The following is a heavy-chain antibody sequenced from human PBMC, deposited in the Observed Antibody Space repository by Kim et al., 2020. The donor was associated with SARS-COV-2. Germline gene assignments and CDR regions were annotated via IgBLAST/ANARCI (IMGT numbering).Heavy chain of an antibody. J-gene: IGHJ6*02. CDR3: AKDLPLLWFGELLALDYYYGMDV. CDR1: GFTFSSYA. CDR2: ISGSGGST. Sequence: GGSLRLSCAASGFTFSSYAMSWVRQAPGKGLEWVSAISGSGGSTYYADSVKGRFTISRDNSKNTLYLQMNSLRAEDTAVYYCAKDLPLLWFGELLALDYYYGMDVWGQGTTVTVSS. D-gene: IGHD3-10*01. V-gene: IGHV3-23*01.